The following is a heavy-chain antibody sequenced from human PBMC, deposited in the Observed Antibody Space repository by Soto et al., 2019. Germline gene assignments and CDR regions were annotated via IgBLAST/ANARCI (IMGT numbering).Heavy chain of an antibody. CDR1: GFTFSSYA. V-gene: IGHV3-23*01. CDR3: AKAVGTYYYDSSGYRGDY. CDR2: ISGSGGST. D-gene: IGHD3-22*01. J-gene: IGHJ4*02. Sequence: EVQLLESGGGLVQPGGSLRLSCAASGFTFSSYAMSWVRQAPGKGLEWVSAISGSGGSTYYADSVKGRFTISRDNSKNTLYLQMNSLRVEDTAVYYCAKAVGTYYYDSSGYRGDYWGQGTLVTVSS.